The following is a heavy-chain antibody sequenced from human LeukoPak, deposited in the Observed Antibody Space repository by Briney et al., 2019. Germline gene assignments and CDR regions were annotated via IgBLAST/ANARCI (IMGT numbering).Heavy chain of an antibody. Sequence: PGGSLRLSCTASGFTFGDYAMTWVRQAPGKGLVWVSAIKTDGSAMQYADSVKGRFAISRDNAKNTVYLQMNSLRDEDTAVYYCVRDRTVSTILDYWGQGTLVTVSS. V-gene: IGHV3-74*03. D-gene: IGHD5/OR15-5a*01. J-gene: IGHJ4*02. CDR1: GFTFGDYA. CDR2: IKTDGSAM. CDR3: VRDRTVSTILDY.